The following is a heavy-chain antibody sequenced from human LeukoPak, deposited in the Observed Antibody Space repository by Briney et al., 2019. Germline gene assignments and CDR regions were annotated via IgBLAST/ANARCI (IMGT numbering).Heavy chain of an antibody. Sequence: GGSLRLSCVASGFTFSSYWMHWVRQDPRKGLVWVSRINGDGRNINYADSVRGRFTISRDNAKNTLYLQMNTLRVEDTAVYYCAKGDGGSYYYYYYMDVWGKGTTVTVSS. CDR3: AKGDGGSYYYYYYMDV. CDR1: GFTFSSYW. D-gene: IGHD1-26*01. J-gene: IGHJ6*03. CDR2: INGDGRNI. V-gene: IGHV3-74*01.